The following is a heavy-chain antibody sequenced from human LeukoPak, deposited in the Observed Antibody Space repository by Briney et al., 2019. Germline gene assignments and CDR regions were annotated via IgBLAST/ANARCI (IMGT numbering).Heavy chain of an antibody. CDR1: GGSFSGYY. CDR2: INHSGST. D-gene: IGHD2-21*02. CDR3: ARGPDARWGPRVEDY. Sequence: SETLSLTCAVYGGSFSGYYWSWIRQPPGKGLEWIGEINHSGSTNYSPSLKSRVTISVDTSKNQFSLKLSSVTAADTAVYYCARGPDARWGPRVEDYWGQGTLVTVSS. V-gene: IGHV4-34*01. J-gene: IGHJ4*02.